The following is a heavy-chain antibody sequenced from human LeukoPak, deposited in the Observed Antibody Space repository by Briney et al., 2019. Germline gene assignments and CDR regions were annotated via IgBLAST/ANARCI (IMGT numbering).Heavy chain of an antibody. CDR3: ATDPGSLVY. D-gene: IGHD3-10*01. Sequence: PGGSMRLSCAVSGFSLSNAWMSWVRQPPGKGLEWVGRIKSKPDGGTTDYAAPVKGRFTISRDDSKNTRYLQMNSLKSADTAVYYCATDPGSLVYWGQGTLVTVSS. V-gene: IGHV3-15*01. CDR2: IKSKPDGGTT. CDR1: GFSLSNAW. J-gene: IGHJ4*02.